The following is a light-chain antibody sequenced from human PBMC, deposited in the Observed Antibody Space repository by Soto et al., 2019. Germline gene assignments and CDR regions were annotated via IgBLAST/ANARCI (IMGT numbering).Light chain of an antibody. J-gene: IGKJ5*01. V-gene: IGKV3-11*01. CDR3: QQRSNWPPIT. CDR1: ESVNSN. CDR2: GAS. Sequence: EIVMTQTPDTLSVSPGERATLSCRASESVNSNVGWYQQKPGQAPRLLIYGASNRATGIPARFSGSGSGTDFTLTISSLEPEDFAVYYCQQRSNWPPITFGQGTRLEI.